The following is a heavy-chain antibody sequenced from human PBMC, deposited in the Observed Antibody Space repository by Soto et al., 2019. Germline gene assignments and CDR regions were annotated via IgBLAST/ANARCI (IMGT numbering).Heavy chain of an antibody. V-gene: IGHV4-61*08. CDR2: IYYSGST. Sequence: PEPPSLACAVAGGPVRSGGSSWSWVRVHPGKGLECIGYIYYSGSTNYNPSLKSRVTISVDTSKNQFSLMLSSVTAADMAVYYCARNTYDFTAGFDPWGQGTLVTDSS. CDR3: ARNTYDFTAGFDP. D-gene: IGHD3-3*01. CDR1: GGPVRSGGSS. J-gene: IGHJ5*02.